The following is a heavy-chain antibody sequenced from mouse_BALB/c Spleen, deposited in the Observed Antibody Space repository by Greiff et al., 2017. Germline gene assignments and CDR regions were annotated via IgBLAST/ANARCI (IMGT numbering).Heavy chain of an antibody. CDR3: ATLLRRDY. J-gene: IGHJ2*01. CDR1: GYTFTSYW. CDR2: INPSTGYT. Sequence: QVQLKESGPELAKPGASVKMSCKASGYTFTSYWMHWVKQRPGQGLEWIGYINPSTGYTEYNQKFKDKATLTADKSSSTAYMQLSSLTSEDSAVYYCATLLRRDYWGQGTTLTVSS. D-gene: IGHD1-1*01. V-gene: IGHV1-7*01.